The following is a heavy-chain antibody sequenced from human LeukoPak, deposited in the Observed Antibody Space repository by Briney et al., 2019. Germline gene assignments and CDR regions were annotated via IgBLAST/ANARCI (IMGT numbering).Heavy chain of an antibody. V-gene: IGHV4-38-2*01. J-gene: IGHJ4*02. CDR1: GYSISSGYY. D-gene: IGHD3-10*01. Sequence: SSETLSLTCAVSGYSISSGYYWGWIRQPPGKGPEWIGSIYHSGSTYYNPSLKSRVTISVDTSKNQFSLKLSSVTAADTAVYYCASTFYGSGSYYRNYWGQGTLVTVSS. CDR3: ASTFYGSGSYYRNY. CDR2: IYHSGST.